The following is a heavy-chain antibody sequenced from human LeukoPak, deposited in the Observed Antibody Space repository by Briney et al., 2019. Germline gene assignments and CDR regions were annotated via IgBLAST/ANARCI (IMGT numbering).Heavy chain of an antibody. V-gene: IGHV3-49*04. D-gene: IGHD3-22*01. Sequence: GRSLRLSCTASGFTFGDYAMSWVRQAPGKGLEWVGFIRSKAYGGTTEYAASVKGRFTISRDDSKSIAYLRMNSLKTEDTAVYYCYSSGYSFDYWGQGTLVTVSS. J-gene: IGHJ4*02. CDR2: IRSKAYGGTT. CDR1: GFTFGDYA. CDR3: YSSGYSFDY.